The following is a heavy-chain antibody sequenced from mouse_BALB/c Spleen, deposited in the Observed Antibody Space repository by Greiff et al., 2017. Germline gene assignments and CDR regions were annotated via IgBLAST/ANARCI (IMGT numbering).Heavy chain of an antibody. CDR1: GYSITSGYY. V-gene: IGHV3-6*02. CDR3: AREDYGNYDNY. J-gene: IGHJ2*01. CDR2: ISYDGSN. D-gene: IGHD2-1*01. Sequence: VQLKDSGPGLVKPSQSLSLTCSVTGYSITSGYYWNWIRQFPGNKLEWMGYISYDGSNNYNPSLKNRISITRDTSKNQFFLKLNSVTTEDTATYYCAREDYGNYDNYWGQGTTLTVSS.